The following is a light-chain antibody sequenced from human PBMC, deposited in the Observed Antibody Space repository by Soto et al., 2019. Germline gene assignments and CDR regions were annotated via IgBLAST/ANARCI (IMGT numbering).Light chain of an antibody. CDR1: SSNIGSNT. CDR2: TNS. CDR3: AAWDDSLNGLV. J-gene: IGLJ1*01. V-gene: IGLV1-44*01. Sequence: QSVLTQPPSASGTPGQRVTISCSGSSSNIGSNTVKWYQHLPGTAPKLLIYTNSQRPSGVPDRFSGSKSGTSASLAISGLQSEDEADYYGAAWDDSLNGLVFGTGNKVTVL.